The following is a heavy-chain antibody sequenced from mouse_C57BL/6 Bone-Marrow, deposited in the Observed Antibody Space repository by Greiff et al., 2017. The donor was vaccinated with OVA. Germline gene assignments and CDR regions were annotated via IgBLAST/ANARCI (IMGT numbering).Heavy chain of an antibody. J-gene: IGHJ4*01. CDR2: INPGSGGT. V-gene: IGHV1-54*01. CDR1: GYAFTNYL. D-gene: IGHD1-1*01. Sequence: QVQLQQSGAELVRPGTSVKVSCKASGYAFTNYLIEWVKQRPGQGLEWIGVINPGSGGTNYNEKFKGKATLTADKSSSTAYMQLSSLTSEDSAVYFCARSDYYGSSYDYYAMDYWGQGTSVTVSS. CDR3: ARSDYYGSSYDYYAMDY.